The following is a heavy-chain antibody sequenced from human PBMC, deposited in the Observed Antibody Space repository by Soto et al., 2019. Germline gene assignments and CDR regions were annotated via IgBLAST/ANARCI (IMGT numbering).Heavy chain of an antibody. CDR3: TTRSIADDAFDI. CDR1: GFTLSGST. Sequence: GGSLRLSCAAAGFTLSGSTVHWVRQASGKGLDWVGRIRSNGDNNATAYAASVRGRFTISRDDSENTAFLQMDSLKSEDTAVYYCTTRSIADDAFDIWGQGTLVTVSS. J-gene: IGHJ3*02. D-gene: IGHD6-6*01. V-gene: IGHV3-73*01. CDR2: IRSNGDNNAT.